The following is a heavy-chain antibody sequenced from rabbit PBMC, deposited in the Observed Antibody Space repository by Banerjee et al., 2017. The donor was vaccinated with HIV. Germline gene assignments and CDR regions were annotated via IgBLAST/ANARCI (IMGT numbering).Heavy chain of an antibody. V-gene: IGHV1S40*01. D-gene: IGHD7-1*01. Sequence: QQVEESGGGLVQPEASLTLTCKASGLSFSSGYDMCWVRQAPGKGLEWIACIDVGNSVSTHYASWARGRFTISKTSSTTVTLQMTSLTAADTATYFCARTLYADYTGYGWVFKLWGPGTLVTVS. J-gene: IGHJ4*01. CDR3: ARTLYADYTGYGWVFKL. CDR2: IDVGNSVST. CDR1: GLSFSSGYD.